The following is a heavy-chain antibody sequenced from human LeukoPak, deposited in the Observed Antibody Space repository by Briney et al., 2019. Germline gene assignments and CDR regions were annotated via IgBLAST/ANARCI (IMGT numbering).Heavy chain of an antibody. CDR1: GFTFSGYY. CDR2: ISSSGSTI. Sequence: GGSLRLSCAASGFTFSGYYMSWIRQAPGKGLEWVSYISSSGSTIYYADSVRGRFTISRDNAKNSLYLQMNSLRAEDTAVYYCARVTVSKSFDYWGQGTLVTISS. CDR3: ARVTVSKSFDY. D-gene: IGHD4-11*01. V-gene: IGHV3-11*04. J-gene: IGHJ4*02.